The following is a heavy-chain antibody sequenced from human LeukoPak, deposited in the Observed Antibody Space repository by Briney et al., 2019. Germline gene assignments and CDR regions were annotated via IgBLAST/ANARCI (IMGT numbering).Heavy chain of an antibody. CDR3: ARDKDA. Sequence: GGSLRLSCVVSGLTVSNNYMSWVRQAPGKGLEWVSVIYSDGTTRNADSVKGRFTISRDNSKNTVYLQVDSLRAEDTAVYYCARDKDAWGQGTLVTVSS. J-gene: IGHJ5*02. CDR2: IYSDGTT. CDR1: GLTVSNNY. V-gene: IGHV3-66*01.